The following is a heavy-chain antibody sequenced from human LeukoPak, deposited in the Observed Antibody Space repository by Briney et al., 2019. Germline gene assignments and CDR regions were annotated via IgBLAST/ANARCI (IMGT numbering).Heavy chain of an antibody. Sequence: EASVKVSCKASGYTFTSYDINWGRQAPGQGLGWMVWMNTNSGNTGYAQKFQGRVTMTRNSSISTAYVELSSLRSEDTAVYYCARGPNYDFWSGYYTLYYWGQGTLVTVSS. V-gene: IGHV1-8*01. CDR3: ARGPNYDFWSGYYTLYY. CDR2: MNTNSGNT. CDR1: GYTFTSYD. J-gene: IGHJ4*02. D-gene: IGHD3-3*01.